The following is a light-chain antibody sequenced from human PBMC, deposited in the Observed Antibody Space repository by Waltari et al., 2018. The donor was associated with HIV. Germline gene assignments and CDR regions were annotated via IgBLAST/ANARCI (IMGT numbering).Light chain of an antibody. CDR3: CSYAGSRIP. J-gene: IGLJ2*01. CDR1: SSDVGEYNL. CDR2: EVF. V-gene: IGLV2-23*02. Sequence: QSALTQPSSVSGSFGPSNTISCTGSSSDVGEYNLFSWYQHHPGKAPKLILYEVFKRPSGVSNRFSGSKSGNTASLTVSGLQAEDEGHYYCCSYAGSRIPFGGGTKLTVL.